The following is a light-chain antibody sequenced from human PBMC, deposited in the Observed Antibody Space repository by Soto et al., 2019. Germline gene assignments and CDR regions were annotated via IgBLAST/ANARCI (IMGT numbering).Light chain of an antibody. CDR2: DAS. CDR3: KQSESLPIR. V-gene: IGKV3-20*01. CDR1: QTVTSDY. Sequence: EIVLTQSPGALSLSPGERATLSCRASQTVTSDYLAWYQQKHGQAPRLLISDASNRATGIPARFSGSGSGTDFTLTISPLEPEDFVLYFCKQSESLPIRFGQGTRLE. J-gene: IGKJ5*01.